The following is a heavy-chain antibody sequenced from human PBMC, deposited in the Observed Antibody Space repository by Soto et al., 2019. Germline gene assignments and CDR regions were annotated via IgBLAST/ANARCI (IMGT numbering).Heavy chain of an antibody. CDR3: ARHVRPIAVADQSGY. CDR2: IYYSGST. CDR1: GGSISSSSYY. V-gene: IGHV4-39*01. Sequence: SETLSLTCTVSGGSISSSSYYWGWIRQPPGKGLEWIGSIYYSGSTYYNPSLKSRVTISVDTSKNQFSLKLSSVTAADTFLFYCARHVRPIAVADQSGYWGQGTLVTVSS. J-gene: IGHJ4*02. D-gene: IGHD6-19*01.